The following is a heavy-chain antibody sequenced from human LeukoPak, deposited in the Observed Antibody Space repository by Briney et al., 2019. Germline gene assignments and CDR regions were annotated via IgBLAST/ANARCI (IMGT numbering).Heavy chain of an antibody. V-gene: IGHV4-31*09. Sequence: PSETLSLTCTVSGGSISSGGYYWSWIRQHPGKGLEWIGYIYYSGSTYYNPSLKSRVTISVDKSKNQFSLKLSSVTAADTAVYYCATDRGSGALKREEQWPFDYWGQGTLVTVSS. D-gene: IGHD6-19*01. CDR2: IYYSGST. J-gene: IGHJ4*02. CDR1: GGSISSGGYY. CDR3: ATDRGSGALKREEQWPFDY.